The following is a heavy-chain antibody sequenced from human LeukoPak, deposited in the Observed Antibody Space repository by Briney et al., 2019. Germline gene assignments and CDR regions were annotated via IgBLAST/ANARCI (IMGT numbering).Heavy chain of an antibody. CDR2: IYPGDSDT. V-gene: IGHV5-51*01. D-gene: IGHD6-6*01. Sequence: GESLQISCKGSGYSFTSYWIGWVRPMPGKGLEWMGIIYPGDSDTIYSPSFQGQVTISANKSISTAYLQWSSLKASDTAMYYCARLSSSSYDWFDPWGQGTLVTVSS. CDR1: GYSFTSYW. J-gene: IGHJ5*02. CDR3: ARLSSSSYDWFDP.